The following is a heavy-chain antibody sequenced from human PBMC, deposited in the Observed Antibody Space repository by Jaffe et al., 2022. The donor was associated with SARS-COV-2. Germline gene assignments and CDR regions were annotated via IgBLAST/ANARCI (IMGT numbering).Heavy chain of an antibody. V-gene: IGHV4-38-2*02. D-gene: IGHD3-22*01. Sequence: QVQLQESGPGLLRPSETLSLTCTVSGYSISSGYYCGWIRQPPGKGLEWIGSFYHSGSTYYNPSLKSRVTISVDTSKNQLSLKLRSVTAADTAVYYCARWDESSGHYPTWGQGTLVTVSS. CDR2: FYHSGST. CDR3: ARWDESSGHYPT. J-gene: IGHJ4*02. CDR1: GYSISSGYY.